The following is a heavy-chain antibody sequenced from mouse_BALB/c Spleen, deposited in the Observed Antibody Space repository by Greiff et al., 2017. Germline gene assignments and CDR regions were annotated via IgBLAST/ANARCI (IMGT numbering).Heavy chain of an antibody. D-gene: IGHD1-1*01. V-gene: IGHV1-66*01. CDR2: IFPGSGNT. J-gene: IGHJ4*01. CDR1: GYSFTSYY. Sequence: VQLVESGPELVKPGASVKISCKASGYSFTSYYIHWVKQRPGQGLEWIGWIFPGSGNTKYNEKFKGKATLTADTSSSTAYMQLSSLTSEDSAVYFCARVDYGSGGNAMDYWGQGTSVTVSS. CDR3: ARVDYGSGGNAMDY.